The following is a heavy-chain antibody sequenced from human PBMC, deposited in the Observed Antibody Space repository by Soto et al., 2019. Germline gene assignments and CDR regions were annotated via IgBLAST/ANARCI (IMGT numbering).Heavy chain of an antibody. J-gene: IGHJ4*02. Sequence: TGGSLRLSCAASGFTFTDYYMHWVRQAPGKGLVWVSRVNNDGTVTNYADSVKGRFTISRDNAKNTLYLQMNSLRVDDTAVYYCASVRGGVWGQGTLVTVSS. CDR2: VNNDGTVT. CDR3: ASVRGGV. CDR1: GFTFTDYY. V-gene: IGHV3-74*01. D-gene: IGHD3-10*01.